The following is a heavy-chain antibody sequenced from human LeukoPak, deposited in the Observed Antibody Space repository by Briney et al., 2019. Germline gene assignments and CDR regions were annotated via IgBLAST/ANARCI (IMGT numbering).Heavy chain of an antibody. CDR3: ARGVVVVTAITPFNYYYYYGMDV. V-gene: IGHV3-48*01. J-gene: IGHJ6*02. CDR2: ISSSSTI. D-gene: IGHD2-21*02. Sequence: PGGSLRLSCAASGFTFSSYSMNWVRQAPGKGLEWVSYISSSSTIYYADSVKGRFTISRDNAKNSLYLQMNSLRAEDTAVYYCARGVVVVTAITPFNYYYYYGMDVWGQGTTVTVSS. CDR1: GFTFSSYS.